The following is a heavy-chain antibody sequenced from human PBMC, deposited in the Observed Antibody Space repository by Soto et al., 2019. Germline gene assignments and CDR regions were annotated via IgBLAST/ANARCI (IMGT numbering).Heavy chain of an antibody. CDR3: ARVTHRLGSSSVVVGYYYYGMDG. Sequence: QVQLVQSWAEVKKPGSSVKVSCKASGGTFSSYAISWVRQAPGQGLEWMGGIIPIFGTAHYAQKFQGRVKITAYESTRTDDMELSSLRSEDTSVYYCARVTHRLGSSSVVVGYYYYGMDGWGQGTTVTVSS. J-gene: IGHJ6*02. CDR1: GGTFSSYA. D-gene: IGHD6-6*01. V-gene: IGHV1-69*01. CDR2: IIPIFGTA.